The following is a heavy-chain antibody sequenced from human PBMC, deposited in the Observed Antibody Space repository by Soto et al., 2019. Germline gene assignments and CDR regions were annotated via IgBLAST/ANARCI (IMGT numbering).Heavy chain of an antibody. CDR2: ISYDGSNK. V-gene: IGHV3-30*18. CDR1: GFTFSSCG. Sequence: GGSLRLSXAASGFTFSSCGMHWVRQAPGKGLEWVAVISYDGSNKYYADSVKGRFTISRDNSKNTLYLQMNSLRAEDTAVYYCAKDEDVLLWFGELLSLDYWGQGTLVTVSS. CDR3: AKDEDVLLWFGELLSLDY. J-gene: IGHJ4*02. D-gene: IGHD3-10*01.